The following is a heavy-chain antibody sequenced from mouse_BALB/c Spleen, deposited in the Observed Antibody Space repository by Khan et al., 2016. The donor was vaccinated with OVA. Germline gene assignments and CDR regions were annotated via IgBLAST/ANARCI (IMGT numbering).Heavy chain of an antibody. V-gene: IGHV3-2*02. CDR2: ISYRGNT. D-gene: IGHD1-1*02. J-gene: IGHJ2*02. CDR3: ARVYGGDFDY. Sequence: EVQLVESGPGLVKPSQSLSLTCTVTGYSITSDYAWNWIRQFPGNKLEWMGFISYRGNTKYNPSLKSRFSITRDTSKNKFFLQLNSVTTEDTSTYYCARVYGGDFDYWGQGTSLTVSS. CDR1: GYSITSDYA.